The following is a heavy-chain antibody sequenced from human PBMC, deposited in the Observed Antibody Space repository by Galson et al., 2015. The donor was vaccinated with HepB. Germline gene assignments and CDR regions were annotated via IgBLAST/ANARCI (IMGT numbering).Heavy chain of an antibody. V-gene: IGHV1-69*01. CDR3: AEGKQSQFDY. Sequence: SCKASGGTFRKYILSWLRQAPGQGLEWMGGIIAIFGTAIYAQKFQGRVTITADESTNTAYIELNSLRFDDTAIYYCAEGKQSQFDYWGQGTLVTVSS. CDR1: GGTFRKYI. CDR2: IIAIFGTA. J-gene: IGHJ4*02. D-gene: IGHD6-19*01.